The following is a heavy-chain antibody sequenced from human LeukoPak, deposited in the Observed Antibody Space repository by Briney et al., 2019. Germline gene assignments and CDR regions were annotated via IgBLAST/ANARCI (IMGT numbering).Heavy chain of an antibody. Sequence: PGGSLRLSCAASGFTFSSYWMHWVRQGPGKGLVWVSRINSDGSSTSYADSVKGRFTISRDNAKNTLYLQMNSLRDEDTAVYYCAKDSFGEWFGESNFDCWGQGTLVTVSS. CDR1: GFTFSSYW. V-gene: IGHV3-74*01. J-gene: IGHJ4*02. CDR2: INSDGSST. D-gene: IGHD3-10*01. CDR3: AKDSFGEWFGESNFDC.